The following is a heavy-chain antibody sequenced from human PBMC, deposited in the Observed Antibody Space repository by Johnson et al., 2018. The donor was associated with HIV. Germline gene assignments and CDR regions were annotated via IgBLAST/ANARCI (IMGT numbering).Heavy chain of an antibody. CDR3: ARGRASWELYDAFEI. CDR1: GFIIDDYG. Sequence: QVQLVESGGGVVRPGGSLRLSCAASGFIIDDYGMSWVRQAPGKWLEWVALISYDGTNKYYADSVKGRFTISRDNSKNTLYLQMSSLRAGDTAVYYCARGRASWELYDAFEIWGQGTMVIVSS. J-gene: IGHJ3*02. D-gene: IGHD1-26*01. CDR2: ISYDGTNK. V-gene: IGHV3-30*03.